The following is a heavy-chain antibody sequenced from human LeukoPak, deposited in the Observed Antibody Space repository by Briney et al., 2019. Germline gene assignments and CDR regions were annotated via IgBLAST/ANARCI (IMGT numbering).Heavy chain of an antibody. J-gene: IGHJ4*02. D-gene: IGHD3-3*01. CDR1: GYTFNENY. CDR2: INPHTGAA. Sequence: ASVKVSCKVSGYTFNENYIHRVLQAPGQGLEWMGLINPHTGAANYSQKFQGRVTMTRDTSISTAYMHLTRLKFDDTAVYYCARGKRGYSPWGQGTPVTVSS. CDR3: ARGKRGYSP. V-gene: IGHV1-2*02.